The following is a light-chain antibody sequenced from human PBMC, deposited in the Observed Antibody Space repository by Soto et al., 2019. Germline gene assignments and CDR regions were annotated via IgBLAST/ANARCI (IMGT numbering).Light chain of an antibody. J-gene: IGLJ1*01. CDR3: SSYRSGGTFV. Sequence: QSALTQPASVSGSPGQSITISCTGTSSDVGGYNYVSWYQQHPGKAPKVLISVVSNRPSGVSNRFSGSKSGNTASLTISGLQAEDEADYYCSSYRSGGTFVFGSGTKLTVL. CDR2: VVS. CDR1: SSDVGGYNY. V-gene: IGLV2-14*01.